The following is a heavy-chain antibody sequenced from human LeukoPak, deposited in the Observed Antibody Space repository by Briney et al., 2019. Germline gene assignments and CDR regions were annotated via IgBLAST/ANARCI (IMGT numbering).Heavy chain of an antibody. V-gene: IGHV1-8*01. J-gene: IGHJ2*01. Sequence: ASVKVSCKASGYTFTSYDINWVRQATGQGLEWMGWMNPNSGNTGYAQKFQGRVTMTRNTSISTAYMELSSLRSEDTAVYYCARGSQNYDFWSGYYDWYFDLWGRGTLVTVSS. CDR1: GYTFTSYD. CDR2: MNPNSGNT. CDR3: ARGSQNYDFWSGYYDWYFDL. D-gene: IGHD3-3*01.